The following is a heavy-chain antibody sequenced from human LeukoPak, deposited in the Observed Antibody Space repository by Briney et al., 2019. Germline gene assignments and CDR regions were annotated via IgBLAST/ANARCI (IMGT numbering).Heavy chain of an antibody. V-gene: IGHV4-59*08. Sequence: SETLSLTCAVSGGSMSHYYWGWIRQPPGKGLEWIGYIYYSGSTNYNPSLKSRLTISVDTSKNQFSLGLTSMTAADTAVYYCARHEGITVNPFDIWGQGTMVTVSS. D-gene: IGHD3-10*01. J-gene: IGHJ3*02. CDR3: ARHEGITVNPFDI. CDR2: IYYSGST. CDR1: GGSMSHYY.